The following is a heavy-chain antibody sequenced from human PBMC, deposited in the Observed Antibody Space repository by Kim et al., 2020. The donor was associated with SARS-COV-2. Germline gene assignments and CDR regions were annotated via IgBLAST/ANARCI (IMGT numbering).Heavy chain of an antibody. CDR1: GCSISSHF. CDR3: AREGRWSHFDS. J-gene: IGHJ4*02. CDR2: ISYSGSS. V-gene: IGHV4-59*11. D-gene: IGHD2-8*01. Sequence: SETLSLTCTVSGCSISSHFWSWIRQPPGKGLEWIGYISYSGSSSYNPSFKSRVTISVDTSKNQFSLKLSSVTAADTTVNFCAREGRWSHFDSCRQGHLVT.